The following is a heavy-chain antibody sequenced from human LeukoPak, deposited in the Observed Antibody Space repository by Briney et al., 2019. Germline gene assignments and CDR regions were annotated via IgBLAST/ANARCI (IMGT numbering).Heavy chain of an antibody. Sequence: ASVKVSCKASGGTFSSYAISWVRQAPGQGLEWMGGIIPTFGTANYAQKFQGRVTITADESTSTAYMELSSLRSEDTAVYYCARGPYSGYYYYYGMDVWGQGTTVTVSS. D-gene: IGHD5-12*01. CDR2: IIPTFGTA. V-gene: IGHV1-69*13. CDR1: GGTFSSYA. CDR3: ARGPYSGYYYYYGMDV. J-gene: IGHJ6*02.